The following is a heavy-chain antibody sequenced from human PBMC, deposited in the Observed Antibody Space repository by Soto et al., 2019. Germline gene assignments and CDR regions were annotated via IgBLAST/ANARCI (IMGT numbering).Heavy chain of an antibody. D-gene: IGHD2-15*01. CDR3: VRGGGGGQFDL. CDR1: GFNFNSYT. CDR2: ISSSGYI. V-gene: IGHV3-21*01. J-gene: IGHJ5*02. Sequence: EVQLVESGGGLVKPGGSLRLSCAASGFNFNSYTINWVRQAPGKRLEWLSSISSSGYIFSTDSVRGRFTISRDNAKNSVYLQMNSLRDEDTAIYYCVRGGGGGQFDLWGQGTVVTVSS.